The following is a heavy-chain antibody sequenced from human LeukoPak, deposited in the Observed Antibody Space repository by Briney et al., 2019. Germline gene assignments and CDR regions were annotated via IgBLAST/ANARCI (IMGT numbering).Heavy chain of an antibody. CDR1: GASITNDDYY. V-gene: IGHV4-31*03. D-gene: IGHD2-2*01. CDR3: ARRAPFSNWFDP. CDR2: IYFSGST. Sequence: SETLSLTCTVSGASITNDDYYWSWIRQRPGKGLEWIGYIYFSGSTYYNPTLKSRASVSVDTSKSQFSLRLTSVTAADTAVYYCARRAPFSNWFDPWGQGTLVFVSS. J-gene: IGHJ5*02.